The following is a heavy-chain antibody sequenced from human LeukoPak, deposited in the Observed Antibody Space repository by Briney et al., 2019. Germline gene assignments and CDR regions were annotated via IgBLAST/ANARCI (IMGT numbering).Heavy chain of an antibody. CDR3: ARGLDGDVFDY. J-gene: IGHJ4*02. CDR1: GVSINTYF. CDR2: VYYNGIT. D-gene: IGHD4-17*01. Sequence: PSETLSLTCTVSGVSINTYFWSWIRQPPGKGLEWIGYVYYNGITNYNPSLKSRVSISLDTSKNQFSLKLSSVTAADTAVYYCARGLDGDVFDYWGQGTLVTVSS. V-gene: IGHV4-59*12.